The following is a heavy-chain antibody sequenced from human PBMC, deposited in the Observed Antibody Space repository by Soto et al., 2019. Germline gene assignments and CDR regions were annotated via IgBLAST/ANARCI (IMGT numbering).Heavy chain of an antibody. Sequence: QVQVVESGGGVVQPGTSLRLSCVASGFSVKSYGMHWVRQAPGKGLEWVALISNDGSNRYYEDSVKGRFTVSRDNSKNLLFMRLSSLRPAVKALYYWASAIYVSGVDDYWGHGSDVIVSS. D-gene: IGHD2-21*01. J-gene: IGHJ4*01. V-gene: IGHV3-30*03. CDR2: ISNDGSNR. CDR3: ASAIYVSGVDDY. CDR1: GFSVKSYG.